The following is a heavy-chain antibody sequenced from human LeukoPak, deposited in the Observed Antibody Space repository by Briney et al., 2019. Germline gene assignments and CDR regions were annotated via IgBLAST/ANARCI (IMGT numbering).Heavy chain of an antibody. Sequence: PGGSLRLSCAASRFTFNTYWMHWVRQAPGKGLEWVTFIRNDGREKYYADSVKGRFSVSRDNSRKTVQLEMNSLRVEDTALYYCASGVGAARSGFYEDFWGQGTLVIVSS. J-gene: IGHJ4*02. CDR1: RFTFNTYW. D-gene: IGHD5/OR15-5a*01. V-gene: IGHV3-30*02. CDR2: IRNDGREK. CDR3: ASGVGAARSGFYEDF.